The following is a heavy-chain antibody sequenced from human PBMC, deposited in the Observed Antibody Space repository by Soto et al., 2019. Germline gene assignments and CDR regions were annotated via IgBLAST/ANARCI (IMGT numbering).Heavy chain of an antibody. CDR2: ISGSGGKT. J-gene: IGHJ4*02. V-gene: IGHV3-23*01. CDR3: TKGSSNNWSEFDY. Sequence: GGSLRLSCAASGFTFSNSAMTWVRQAPGKGLEWVSSISGSGGKTYYVDSVKGRFTISRDNSKNTLYLHMNSLRAEDTAVYYCTKGSSNNWSEFDYWGQGTLVTVSS. D-gene: IGHD6-13*01. CDR1: GFTFSNSA.